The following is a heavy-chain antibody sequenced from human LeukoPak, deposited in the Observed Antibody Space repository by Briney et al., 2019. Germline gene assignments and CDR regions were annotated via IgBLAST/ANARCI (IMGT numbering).Heavy chain of an antibody. CDR3: ARPPSFYGAFDF. CDR2: IYPADSDA. J-gene: IGHJ4*02. D-gene: IGHD3-10*01. V-gene: IGHV5-51*01. Sequence: GESLKISCQASGYNFVNNWIAWVRQVPGKGLEWMGIIYPADSDARYSPSFQGQVIISADKSINTAYLQWNTLKASDAAIYYCARPPSFYGAFDFWGQGTLVTVSS. CDR1: GYNFVNNW.